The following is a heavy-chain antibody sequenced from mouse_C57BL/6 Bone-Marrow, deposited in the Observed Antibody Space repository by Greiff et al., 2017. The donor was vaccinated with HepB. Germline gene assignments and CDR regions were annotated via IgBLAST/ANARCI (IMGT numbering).Heavy chain of an antibody. Sequence: EVMLVESEGGLVQPGSSMKLSCTASGFTFSDYYMAWVRQVPEKGLEWVANINYDGSSTYYLDSLKSRFIISRDNAKNILYLQMSSLKSEDTATYYCARDAHRYYYGSSYHYAMDYWGQGTSVTVAS. D-gene: IGHD1-1*01. V-gene: IGHV5-16*01. CDR2: INYDGSST. CDR3: ARDAHRYYYGSSYHYAMDY. J-gene: IGHJ4*01. CDR1: GFTFSDYY.